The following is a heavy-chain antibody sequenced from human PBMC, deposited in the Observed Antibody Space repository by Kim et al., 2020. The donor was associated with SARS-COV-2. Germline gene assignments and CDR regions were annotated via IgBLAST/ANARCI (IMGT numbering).Heavy chain of an antibody. V-gene: IGHV4-39*02. J-gene: IGHJ3*02. D-gene: IGHD1-1*01. CDR2: IYYGGST. CDR3: ATGRPRKQLDPNCDAFDI. Sequence: SETLSLTCTVSGASISSSSYCWGWIRQPPGKGLEWIGTIYYGGSTYYNPSLKSRVTISVYTSKNRFSLKLSSVTAADTSVYYCATGRPRKQLDPNCDAFDIWGQGTMVTVSS. CDR1: GASISSSSYC.